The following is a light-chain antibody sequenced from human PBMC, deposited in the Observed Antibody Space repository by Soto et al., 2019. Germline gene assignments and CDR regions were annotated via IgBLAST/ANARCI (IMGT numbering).Light chain of an antibody. CDR3: YSATDNRGI. V-gene: IGLV3-27*01. CDR1: ILAKKY. CDR2: KDS. Sequence: SYELTQPSSVSVSPGQTARITCSGAILAKKYARWFQQKPGQAPVLVIYKDSERPSGIPERFSGSSSGTTVTLTITGAQVEDKADYYCYSATDNRGIFGGGTQLTVL. J-gene: IGLJ7*01.